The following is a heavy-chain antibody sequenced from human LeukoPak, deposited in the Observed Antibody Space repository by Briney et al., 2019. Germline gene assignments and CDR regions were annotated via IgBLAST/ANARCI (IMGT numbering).Heavy chain of an antibody. CDR1: GGAFTFTSYA. V-gene: IGHV1-69*13. Sequence: SVKVSCKASGGAFTFTSYAISWVRQAPGQGLEGMGGIIPIFGSPRYAQKFQGRVTITADESTRTVYMGLSSLRSEDTAVHYCAGFFYDSSNDAFDVWGQGIMVTVSS. D-gene: IGHD3-22*01. CDR3: AGFFYDSSNDAFDV. CDR2: IIPIFGSP. J-gene: IGHJ3*01.